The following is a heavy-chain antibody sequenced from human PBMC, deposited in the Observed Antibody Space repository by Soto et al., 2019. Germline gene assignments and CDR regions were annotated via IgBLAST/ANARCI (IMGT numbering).Heavy chain of an antibody. V-gene: IGHV3-30-3*01. J-gene: IGHJ1*01. CDR1: GFIFSDYA. CDR3: ARENSRIAPRLFQH. Sequence: PGGSLRLSCVASGFIFSDYAMHWARQAPGKGLVWVALISPDGGNQYYSESAKGRFTISRDNSKNTLYLQMNDLRPDDTALYYCARENSRIAPRLFQHWGHGSRVTVSS. D-gene: IGHD6-6*01. CDR2: ISPDGGNQ.